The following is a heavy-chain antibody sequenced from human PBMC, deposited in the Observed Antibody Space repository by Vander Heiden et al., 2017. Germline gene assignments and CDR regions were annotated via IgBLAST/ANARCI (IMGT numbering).Heavy chain of an antibody. CDR1: GFTFSSYA. CDR2: ISGSGGST. CDR3: AKGGLYSSSGSYWYFDL. Sequence: EVQLLESGGGLVQPGGSLRLSCAASGFTFSSYAMSCVRQAPGKGLEWVSAISGSGGSTYYADSVKGRFTISRDNSKNTLYLQMNSLRAEDTAVYYCAKGGLYSSSGSYWYFDLWGRGTLVTVSA. V-gene: IGHV3-23*01. D-gene: IGHD6-6*01. J-gene: IGHJ2*01.